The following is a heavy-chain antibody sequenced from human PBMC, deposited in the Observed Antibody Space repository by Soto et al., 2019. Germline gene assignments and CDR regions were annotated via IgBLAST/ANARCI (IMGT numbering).Heavy chain of an antibody. V-gene: IGHV3-23*01. CDR3: AKTRGAMIYAISVYGMDV. CDR2: IRGSADST. J-gene: IGHJ6*02. CDR1: GFSFSSFA. Sequence: EVQLLESGGGFIHPGGSLRLSCAASGFSFSSFAMNWVRQAPGKGLEWGSIIRGSADSTFYADSVKGRFTISRDNAKSTLDLQINTVRAEDTALYYCAKTRGAMIYAISVYGMDVWGQVTTVTVSS. D-gene: IGHD2-8*01.